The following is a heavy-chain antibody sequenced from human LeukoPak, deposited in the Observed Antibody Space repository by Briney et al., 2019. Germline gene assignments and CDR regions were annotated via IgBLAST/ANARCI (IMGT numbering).Heavy chain of an antibody. J-gene: IGHJ5*02. CDR1: GFTFSSHG. Sequence: GGSLRLSCAASGFTFSSHGMNWVRQAPGKGLEWVSGISPSGGITYYTDSVKGRFTISRDNSKNTVSLQMNSLRGEDTAVYYCAKVLPIYFSPSSWFDPWGQGTLVTVSS. D-gene: IGHD3-3*01. CDR2: ISPSGGIT. V-gene: IGHV3-23*01. CDR3: AKVLPIYFSPSSWFDP.